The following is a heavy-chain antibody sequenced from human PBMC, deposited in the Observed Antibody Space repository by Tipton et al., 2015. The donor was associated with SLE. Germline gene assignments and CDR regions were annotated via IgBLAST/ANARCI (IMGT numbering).Heavy chain of an antibody. Sequence: TLSLTCAVSGFSISSGYYWGWIRQPPGKGLEWIGSINHSGHTYYNPSLKSRVSMSIDKSRNEVFLRLSSVTAADTAVYYCARHDYDSNGYYQYYFDYWGQGTLVTVSS. D-gene: IGHD3-22*01. V-gene: IGHV4-38-2*01. J-gene: IGHJ4*02. CDR1: GFSISSGYY. CDR3: ARHDYDSNGYYQYYFDY. CDR2: INHSGHT.